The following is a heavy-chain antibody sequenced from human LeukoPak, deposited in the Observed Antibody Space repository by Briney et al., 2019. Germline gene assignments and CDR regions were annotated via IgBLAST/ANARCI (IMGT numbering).Heavy chain of an antibody. V-gene: IGHV1-18*01. D-gene: IGHD3-22*01. CDR1: GYTFTSYG. Sequence: ASVKVSCKASGYTFTSYGISWVRQAPGQGLEWMGWISAYNGNTNYAQKLQGRVTMTTDTSTSTAYMGLRSLRSDDTAVYYCARGPYYYDSSGYYYSFAFDIWGQGTMVTVSS. CDR3: ARGPYYYDSSGYYYSFAFDI. CDR2: ISAYNGNT. J-gene: IGHJ3*02.